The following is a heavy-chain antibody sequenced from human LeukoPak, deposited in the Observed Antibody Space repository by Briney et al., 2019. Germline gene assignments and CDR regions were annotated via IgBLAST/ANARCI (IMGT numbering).Heavy chain of an antibody. V-gene: IGHV4-34*01. CDR2: INRNGNT. CDR1: GGSFTGYY. Sequence: SETLSLTCAVYGGSFTGYYWSWIRQPPGKGLEWIGEINRNGNTNYNPSLKSRVTMSVDTSKKQFSLNLSSVTAADTAVYYCARIVLPYYYDTTALKGYLDLWGRGTLVTVSS. J-gene: IGHJ2*01. D-gene: IGHD3-22*01. CDR3: ARIVLPYYYDTTALKGYLDL.